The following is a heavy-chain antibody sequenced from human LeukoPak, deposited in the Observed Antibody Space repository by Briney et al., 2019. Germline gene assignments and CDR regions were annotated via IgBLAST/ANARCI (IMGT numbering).Heavy chain of an antibody. J-gene: IGHJ4*02. CDR2: ISGSGGST. CDR3: ASGGGDNGLRY. D-gene: IGHD4-17*01. Sequence: GGSLRLPCAASGFTLSKYSMNWVRQAPGEGLEWVSAISGSGGSTYYADSVKGRFTISRDNSKNTLYLQMNSLRAEDTAVYYCASGGGDNGLRYWGQGTLVTVSS. CDR1: GFTLSKYS. V-gene: IGHV3-23*01.